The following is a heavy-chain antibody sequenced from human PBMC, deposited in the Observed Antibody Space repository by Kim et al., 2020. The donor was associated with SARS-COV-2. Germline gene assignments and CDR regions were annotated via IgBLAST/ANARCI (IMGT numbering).Heavy chain of an antibody. CDR2: IYYSGST. CDR1: GGSISSSSYY. D-gene: IGHD6-19*01. J-gene: IGHJ6*02. CDR3: ARGGWEDGMDV. Sequence: SETLSLTCTVSGGSISSSSYYWGWIRQPPGKGLEWIGSIYYSGSTYYNPSLKSRVTISVDTSKNQFSLKLSSVTAADTAVYYCARGGWEDGMDVWGQGTTVTVSS. V-gene: IGHV4-39*07.